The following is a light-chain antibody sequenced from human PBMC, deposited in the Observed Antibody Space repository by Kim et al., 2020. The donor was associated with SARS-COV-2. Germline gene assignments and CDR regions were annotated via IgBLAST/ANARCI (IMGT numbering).Light chain of an antibody. CDR1: TGAGTSGYY. CDR3: LLYYGGAQLWV. CDR2: STS. V-gene: IGLV7-43*01. Sequence: GTGTITCASSTGAGTSGYYPNWFQQKPGQAPRALIYSTSNTHSWTPARFSGSLLGGKAALTLSGVQPEDEAEYYCLLYYGGAQLWVFGGGTQLTVL. J-gene: IGLJ3*02.